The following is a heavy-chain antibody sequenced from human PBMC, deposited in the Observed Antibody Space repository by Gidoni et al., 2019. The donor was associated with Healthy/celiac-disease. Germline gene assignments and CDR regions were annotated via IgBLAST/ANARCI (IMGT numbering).Heavy chain of an antibody. Sequence: QLQLQESGPGLVKPSETLSLTCTVSGGSISSSSYYWGWIRQPPGKGLEWIGSIYYSGSTYYNPSLKMRVTISVDTSKNQFSLKLSSVTAADTAVYYCARRVVPAAVFDYWGQGTLVTVSS. CDR3: ARRVVPAAVFDY. V-gene: IGHV4-39*01. J-gene: IGHJ4*02. D-gene: IGHD2-2*01. CDR2: IYYSGST. CDR1: GGSISSSSYY.